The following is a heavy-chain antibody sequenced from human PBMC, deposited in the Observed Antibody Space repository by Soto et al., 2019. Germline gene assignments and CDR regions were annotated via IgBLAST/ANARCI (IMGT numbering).Heavy chain of an antibody. CDR3: ARSKYSISSFDY. D-gene: IGHD6-6*01. V-gene: IGHV2-5*02. Sequence: SGPTLANPTQTLTLTCTFSGFSLRSDDVGVGWIRQPPGKALDWLAVIYWDDDKRYSPSLKSRLTITKDTSKNQILLTMTNMDPVDTAAYFCARSKYSISSFDYWGQGALVTVSS. CDR1: GFSLRSDDVG. J-gene: IGHJ4*02. CDR2: IYWDDDK.